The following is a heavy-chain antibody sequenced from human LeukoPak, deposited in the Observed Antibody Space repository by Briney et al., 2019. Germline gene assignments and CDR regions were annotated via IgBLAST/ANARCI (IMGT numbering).Heavy chain of an antibody. J-gene: IGHJ5*02. CDR3: ARVGCSSPTCYNRGDNWFDP. V-gene: IGHV4-38-2*02. Sequence: SETLSLTCTVSGYSISSGFQWGWLRQPPGKGLEWIGNIFHSGGTYYSPSLKSRVTISVDTSKNQFFLNLNSVTAADTAVYYCARVGCSSPTCYNRGDNWFDPWGQGTLVTASS. CDR2: IFHSGGT. D-gene: IGHD2-2*02. CDR1: GYSISSGFQ.